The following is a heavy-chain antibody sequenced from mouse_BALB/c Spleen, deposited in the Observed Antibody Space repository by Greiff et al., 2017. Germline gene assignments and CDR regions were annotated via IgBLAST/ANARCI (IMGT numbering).Heavy chain of an antibody. CDR3: ARHTGNYAMDY. CDR1: GFAFSSYD. J-gene: IGHJ4*01. D-gene: IGHD4-1*01. Sequence: EVQRVESGGGLVKPGGSLKLSCAASGFAFSSYDMSWVRQTPEKRLEWVAYISSGGGSTYYPDTVKGRFTISRDNAKNTLYLQMSSLKSEDTAMYYCARHTGNYAMDYWGQGTSVTVSS. V-gene: IGHV5-12-1*01. CDR2: ISSGGGST.